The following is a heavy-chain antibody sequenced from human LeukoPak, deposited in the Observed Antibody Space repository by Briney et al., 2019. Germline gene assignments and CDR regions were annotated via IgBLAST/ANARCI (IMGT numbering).Heavy chain of an antibody. Sequence: GGSLRLSCAASGFIVSNNYMGWARQAPGKGLEWVSVIHRDSNTYYADSVKGRFTISRDNSKNTLYLQMNSLRVEDTALYYCALDCCSGARFDHWGQGTLVTVPS. V-gene: IGHV3-53*01. J-gene: IGHJ4*02. D-gene: IGHD2-15*01. CDR3: ALDCCSGARFDH. CDR2: IHRDSNT. CDR1: GFIVSNNY.